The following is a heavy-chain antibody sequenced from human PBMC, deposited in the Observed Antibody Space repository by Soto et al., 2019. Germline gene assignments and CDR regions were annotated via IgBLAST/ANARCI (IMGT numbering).Heavy chain of an antibody. V-gene: IGHV3-7*01. J-gene: IGHJ4*02. D-gene: IGHD3-10*01. Sequence: EVQLVESGGGLVQPGGSLRLSCAASEFTFSNSWMAWVRQAPGKGLEWVSDTNPYGSTTSYVDSVKGRFTVSRDNAKNSLYLQMNSLRVEDTAVYYCARDPACGALDYWGLGPLVTVSS. CDR3: ARDPACGALDY. CDR2: TNPYGSTT. CDR1: EFTFSNSW.